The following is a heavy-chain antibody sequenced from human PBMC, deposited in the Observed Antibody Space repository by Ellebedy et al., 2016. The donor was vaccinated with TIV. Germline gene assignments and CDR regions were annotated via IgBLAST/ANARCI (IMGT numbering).Heavy chain of an antibody. V-gene: IGHV4-34*01. D-gene: IGHD3-3*01. CDR1: GGSFSGYY. CDR2: INHSGST. J-gene: IGHJ6*03. Sequence: SETLSLTXAVYGGSFSGYYWSWIRQPPGKGLEWIGEINHSGSTNYNPSLKSRVTISVDTSKNQFSLKLSSVTAADTAVYYCARVCGVGDFWSGYYYYYMDVWGKGTTVTVSS. CDR3: ARVCGVGDFWSGYYYYYMDV.